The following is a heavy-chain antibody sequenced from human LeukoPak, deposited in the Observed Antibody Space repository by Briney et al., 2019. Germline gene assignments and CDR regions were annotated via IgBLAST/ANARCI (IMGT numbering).Heavy chain of an antibody. D-gene: IGHD1-26*01. Sequence: SETLSLTCTVSGGSISSYYWNWIRQPAGKGLEWIGRMYTSGSTNYNPSLKSRVTMSVDTSKNQFSLKLSSVTAADTAVYYCARSKGIVGATKDYYYYMDVWGKGTTVTISS. V-gene: IGHV4-4*07. CDR2: MYTSGST. CDR1: GGSISSYY. CDR3: ARSKGIVGATKDYYYYMDV. J-gene: IGHJ6*03.